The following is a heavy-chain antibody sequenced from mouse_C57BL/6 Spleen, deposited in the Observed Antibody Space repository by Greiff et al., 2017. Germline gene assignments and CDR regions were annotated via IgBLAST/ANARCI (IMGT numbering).Heavy chain of an antibody. V-gene: IGHV1-78*01. Sequence: VKLQESDAELVKPGASVKISCKVSGYTFTDHTIHWMKQRPEQGLAWIGYIYPRDGSTKYNEKFKGKATLTADKSSSTAYMQLNSLTSEDSAVYFCAREPLYYGSSYWYFDVWGTGTTVTVSS. J-gene: IGHJ1*03. D-gene: IGHD1-1*01. CDR2: IYPRDGST. CDR1: GYTFTDHT. CDR3: AREPLYYGSSYWYFDV.